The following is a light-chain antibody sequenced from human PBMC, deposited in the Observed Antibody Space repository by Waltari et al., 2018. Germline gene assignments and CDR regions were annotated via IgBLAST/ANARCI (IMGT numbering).Light chain of an antibody. CDR2: DVT. CDR1: SSDVGSYNY. Sequence: QSALTQPASVSGSPGQSITISCTGTSSDVGSYNYVSWYQQHPGKAPKLMIYDVTNRPSGVSNRFSGSKSGNTASLTISGLQAEDEADYYCSSYMDTTTLELFGGGT. J-gene: IGLJ2*01. V-gene: IGLV2-14*03. CDR3: SSYMDTTTLEL.